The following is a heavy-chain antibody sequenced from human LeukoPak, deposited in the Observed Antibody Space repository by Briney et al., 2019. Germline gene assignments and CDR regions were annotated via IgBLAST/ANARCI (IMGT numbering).Heavy chain of an antibody. CDR3: ARDITIFGVVPDLDY. CDR1: GFTFSSYA. J-gene: IGHJ4*02. Sequence: GGSLRLPCAASGFTFSSYAMSWVRQAPGKGLEWVSAISSSSSYIYYADSVKGRFTISRDNAKNSLYLQMNSLRAEDTAVYYCARDITIFGVVPDLDYWGQGTLVTVSS. D-gene: IGHD3-3*01. CDR2: ISSSSSYI. V-gene: IGHV3-21*01.